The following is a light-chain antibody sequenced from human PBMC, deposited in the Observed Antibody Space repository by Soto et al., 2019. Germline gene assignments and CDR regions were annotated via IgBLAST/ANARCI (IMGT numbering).Light chain of an antibody. V-gene: IGKV3-20*01. CDR1: QSVSSSY. CDR3: QHYHGWPIT. Sequence: EIVLTQSPGTLSLSPGERATLSCLASQSVSSSYLAWYQQKPGQAPRLLIYGASSRATGIPDRFSGSGSGTEFTLTISSLQSEDFAVYYCQHYHGWPITFGQGTRLEIK. J-gene: IGKJ5*01. CDR2: GAS.